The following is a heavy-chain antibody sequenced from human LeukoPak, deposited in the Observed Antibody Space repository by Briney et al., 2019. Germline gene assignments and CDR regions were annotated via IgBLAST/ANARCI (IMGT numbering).Heavy chain of an antibody. D-gene: IGHD6-19*01. CDR2: IKHDGSEE. Sequence: PGGSLRLSCAASGFTFSSYWMGWVRQAPGKGLEWVANIKHDGSEEYYVGSVRGRFSISRDNAKSSLYLQMNSLRAEDTAVYSCARDEHQYFHASSGRFDYWGQGILVTVSA. J-gene: IGHJ4*02. CDR1: GFTFSSYW. CDR3: ARDEHQYFHASSGRFDY. V-gene: IGHV3-7*04.